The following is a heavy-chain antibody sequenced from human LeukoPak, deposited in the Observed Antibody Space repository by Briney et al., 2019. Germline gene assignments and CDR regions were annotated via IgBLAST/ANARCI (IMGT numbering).Heavy chain of an antibody. V-gene: IGHV4-38-2*02. J-gene: IGHJ4*02. CDR1: TYSISSNYY. CDR2: IYHRGNT. Sequence: SETLSLTCTVSTYSISSNYYWGWIRQPPGKGLEWIGTIYHRGNTYYNPSLKSRVTMSVDTSKNQFSLKLNSVTAADTAVYYCARDPSLTGDFDYWGQGTLVTVSS. CDR3: ARDPSLTGDFDY. D-gene: IGHD7-27*01.